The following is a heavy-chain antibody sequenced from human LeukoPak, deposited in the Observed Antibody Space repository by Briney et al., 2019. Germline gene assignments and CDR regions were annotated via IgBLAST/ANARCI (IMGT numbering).Heavy chain of an antibody. CDR1: GYTFTGYY. CDR2: INPNSGGT. V-gene: IGHV1-2*02. D-gene: IGHD3-9*01. Sequence: ASVKVSCKASGYTFTGYYMHWVRQAPGQGLEWMGWINPNSGGTSYAQKFQGRVTMTRDTSISTAYMELSRLRSDDTAVYYCARGSQIRYFDWLSTDWFDPWGQGTLVTVSS. J-gene: IGHJ5*02. CDR3: ARGSQIRYFDWLSTDWFDP.